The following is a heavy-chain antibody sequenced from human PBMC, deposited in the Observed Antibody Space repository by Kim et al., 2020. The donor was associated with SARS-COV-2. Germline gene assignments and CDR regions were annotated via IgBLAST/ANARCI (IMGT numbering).Heavy chain of an antibody. CDR3: ARGRYYDNSGYYFDY. D-gene: IGHD3-22*01. Sequence: SETLSLTCTVSGGSISSYYWSWIQQPPGRGLEWIGYIYYSGSTNYNPSLKSRVTISVDTSKNQFSLKLRSVTAADTAVYYCARGRYYDNSGYYFDYWGQGTLVTVSS. J-gene: IGHJ4*02. V-gene: IGHV4-59*13. CDR2: IYYSGST. CDR1: GGSISSYY.